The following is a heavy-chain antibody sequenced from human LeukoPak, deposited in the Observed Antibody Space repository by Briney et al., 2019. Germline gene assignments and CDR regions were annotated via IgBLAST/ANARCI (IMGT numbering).Heavy chain of an antibody. CDR3: ARAYYYEPEDAFDI. J-gene: IGHJ3*02. D-gene: IGHD3-22*01. CDR1: GFTVSSNY. V-gene: IGHV3-66*01. CDR2: IYSGGIT. Sequence: QAGGSLRLSCAASGFTVSSNYMNWVRQAPGKGLEWVSVIYSGGITYYADSVKGRFTISRDNSKNTVYLQMNSLRAEDTAVYYCARAYYYEPEDAFDIWGQGTMVTVSS.